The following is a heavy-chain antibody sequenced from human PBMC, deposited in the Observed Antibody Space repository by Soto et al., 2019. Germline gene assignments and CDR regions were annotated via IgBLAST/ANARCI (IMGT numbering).Heavy chain of an antibody. Sequence: ASVKVSCKASGCTFTSYYMHWVRQAPGQGLEWMGIINPSGGSTSYAQKFQGRVTMTRDTSTSTVYMELSSLRSEETAVYYCARDKVSSSFFPYYYCYGMDVWGQGATVTVSS. D-gene: IGHD6-6*01. CDR2: INPSGGST. CDR1: GCTFTSYY. V-gene: IGHV1-46*01. CDR3: ARDKVSSSFFPYYYCYGMDV. J-gene: IGHJ6*02.